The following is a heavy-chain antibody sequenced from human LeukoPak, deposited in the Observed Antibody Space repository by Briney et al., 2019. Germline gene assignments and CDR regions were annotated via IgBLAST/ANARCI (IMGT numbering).Heavy chain of an antibody. D-gene: IGHD3-10*01. CDR3: ARVYYGSGSLHYYYYYMDV. CDR1: GFTFSSYS. V-gene: IGHV3-21*04. CDR2: ISSSSSYI. J-gene: IGHJ6*03. Sequence: GGSLRLSCAASGFTFSSYSMNWVRQAPGKGLEWVSSISSSSSYIYYADSVKGRFTISRDNSKNTLYLQMNSLRADDTAVYYCARVYYGSGSLHYYYYYMDVWGKGTTVTISS.